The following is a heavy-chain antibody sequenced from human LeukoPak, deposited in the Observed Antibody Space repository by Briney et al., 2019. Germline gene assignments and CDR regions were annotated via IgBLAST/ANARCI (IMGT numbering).Heavy chain of an antibody. CDR3: ESGRFGDYEPEGSFDF. CDR2: IHSDGSST. J-gene: IGHJ2*01. Sequence: GGSLRLSCVASGFTFNSYLMHWVRQVPGKGPICVSRIHSDGSSTGYADSVRGRFTISRDNAKNTLYLQMDSLRDEDTAVYYCESGRFGDYEPEGSFDFWGRGTLVIVSS. V-gene: IGHV3-74*01. CDR1: GFTFNSYL. D-gene: IGHD2-21*02.